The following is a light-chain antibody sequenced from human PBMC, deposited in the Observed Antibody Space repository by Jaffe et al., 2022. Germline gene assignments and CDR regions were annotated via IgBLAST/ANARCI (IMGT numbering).Light chain of an antibody. CDR1: SSDIGAYNF. CDR3: SSYVGGMTSIV. J-gene: IGLJ1*01. Sequence: QSALTQPPSASGSPGQSVTISCTGTSSDIGAYNFVSWYQQHPGKVPKLLIYEVTKRPSGVPDRFSASKSGNTASLTVSGLQADDEADYYCSSYVGGMTSIVFGTGTKVTVL. CDR2: EVT. V-gene: IGLV2-8*01.